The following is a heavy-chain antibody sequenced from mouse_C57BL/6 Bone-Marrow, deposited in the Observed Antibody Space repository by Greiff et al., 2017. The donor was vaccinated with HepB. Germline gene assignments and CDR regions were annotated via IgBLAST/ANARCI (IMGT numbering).Heavy chain of an antibody. Sequence: VQLQQSGAELVRPGASVTLSCKASGYTFTDYEMHWVKQTPVHGLEWIGAIDPETGGTAYNQKFKGKAILTADKSSSTAYMELRSLTSEDSAVYYCTRTDYDYDEGFADWGQGTLVTVSA. CDR3: TRTDYDYDEGFAD. CDR1: GYTFTDYE. V-gene: IGHV1-15*01. D-gene: IGHD2-4*01. CDR2: IDPETGGT. J-gene: IGHJ3*01.